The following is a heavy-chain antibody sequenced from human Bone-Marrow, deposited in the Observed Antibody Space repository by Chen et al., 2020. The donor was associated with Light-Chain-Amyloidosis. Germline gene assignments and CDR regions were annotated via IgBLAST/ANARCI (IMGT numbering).Heavy chain of an antibody. CDR3: AKEPSRHMVRGEPELDY. CDR1: GFTFSGYS. V-gene: IGHV3-48*01. D-gene: IGHD3-10*01. J-gene: IGHJ4*02. CDR2: IVGLTDAI. Sequence: VRLVESGGGLVQPGGSLRLSCAASGFTFSGYSMNWVRQTPGKGLEWISYIVGLTDAIFYANSVRGRFTISGDNSENTLYLQMNSLRAEDTAVYYCAKEPSRHMVRGEPELDYWGQGTLVTVSS.